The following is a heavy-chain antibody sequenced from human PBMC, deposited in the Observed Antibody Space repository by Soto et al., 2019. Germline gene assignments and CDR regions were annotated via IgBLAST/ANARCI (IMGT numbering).Heavy chain of an antibody. CDR2: ISGSGGST. Sequence: PGGSLRLSCAASGFTFSSYAVSWVRQAPGKGLEWVSAISGSGGSTYYADSVKGRFTISRDNSKNTLYLQMNSLRAEDTAVYYCARMDYYYYYYMDVWGKGTTVTVSS. J-gene: IGHJ6*03. V-gene: IGHV3-23*01. CDR1: GFTFSSYA. D-gene: IGHD2-8*01. CDR3: ARMDYYYYYYMDV.